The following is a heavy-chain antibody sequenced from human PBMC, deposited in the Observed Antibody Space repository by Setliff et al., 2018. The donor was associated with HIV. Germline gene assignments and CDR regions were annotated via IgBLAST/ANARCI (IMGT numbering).Heavy chain of an antibody. CDR2: INPHTGVT. V-gene: IGHV1-2*02. CDR3: ARDVRDGFEEWFSTLDDGMDV. CDR1: GYIFIRYY. J-gene: IGHJ6*02. Sequence: ASVKVSCKTSGYIFIRYYIFWVRQAPGQGLEWLGNINPHTGVTRYAEKFQGRVTMARDTSISTIYMELSRLRSDDTAVYYCARDVRDGFEEWFSTLDDGMDVWGQGTTVTVSS. D-gene: IGHD3-3*01.